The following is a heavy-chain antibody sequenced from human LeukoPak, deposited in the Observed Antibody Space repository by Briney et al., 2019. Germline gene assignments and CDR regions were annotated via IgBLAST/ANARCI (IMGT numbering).Heavy chain of an antibody. CDR1: GYTFTTYA. V-gene: IGHV7-4-1*01. Sequence: ASVKVSCKASGYTFTTYAMNWVRQAPGQGLEWMGWINTNTGNPTYAQGFTGRFVFSLDTSVSTAYLQIGSLKAEDTAVYYCAKEGQYSSSWYLGYWGQGTLVTVSS. CDR3: AKEGQYSSSWYLGY. J-gene: IGHJ4*02. CDR2: INTNTGNP. D-gene: IGHD6-13*01.